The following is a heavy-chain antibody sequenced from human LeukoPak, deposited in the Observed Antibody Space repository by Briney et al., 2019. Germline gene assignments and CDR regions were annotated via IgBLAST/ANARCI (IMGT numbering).Heavy chain of an antibody. V-gene: IGHV4-4*02. CDR3: ARAGDYCLEH. D-gene: IGHD2-15*01. CDR1: GYSISSGYW. J-gene: IGHJ4*02. Sequence: SETLSLTCAVSGYSISSGYWWSWVRQSPGKGLEWIGEISHSGSTNYNPSLKSRVTISLDKSTNQLSLQLISVTAADTAVYHCARAGDYCLEHWGQGILVSVSS. CDR2: ISHSGST.